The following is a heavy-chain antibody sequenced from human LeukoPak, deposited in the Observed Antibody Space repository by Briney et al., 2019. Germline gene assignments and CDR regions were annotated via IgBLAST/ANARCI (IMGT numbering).Heavy chain of an antibody. V-gene: IGHV3-7*01. CDR2: IKQDGSER. J-gene: IGHJ3*02. CDR3: ARVSIAGSTIAFDM. CDR1: GFMFSSYW. D-gene: IGHD2-15*01. Sequence: GGSLRLSCAASGFMFSSYWMTWVRQAPGKGLEWVANIKQDGSERHYVDSVKGRFTISKDNAKNSLYLQMDSLRVEDTAVYYCARVSIAGSTIAFDMWGQGTMVTVPS.